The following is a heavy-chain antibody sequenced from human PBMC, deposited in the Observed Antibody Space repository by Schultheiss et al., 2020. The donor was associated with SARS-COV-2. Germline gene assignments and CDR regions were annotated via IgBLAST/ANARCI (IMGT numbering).Heavy chain of an antibody. Sequence: ASVKVSCKVSGYTLTELSMHWVRQATGQGLEWMGWMNPNSGNTGYAQKFQGRVTITRDTSASTAYMELSRLRSDDTAVYYCASCDILTGYQAFDPWGQGTLVTVSS. CDR1: GYTLTELS. CDR3: ASCDILTGYQAFDP. V-gene: IGHV1-8*03. J-gene: IGHJ5*02. CDR2: MNPNSGNT. D-gene: IGHD3-9*01.